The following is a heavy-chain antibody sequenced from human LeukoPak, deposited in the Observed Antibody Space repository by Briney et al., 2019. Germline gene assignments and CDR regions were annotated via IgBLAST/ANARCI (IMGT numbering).Heavy chain of an antibody. CDR3: ATHYDSSGMGPDY. V-gene: IGHV3-30*03. CDR1: GFTFSSYG. D-gene: IGHD3-22*01. Sequence: PGGSLRLSCAASGFTFSSYGMHWVRQAPGKGLEWVAVISYDGSNKYYADSVKGRFTISRDNSKNTLYLQMNSLRAEDTAVYYCATHYDSSGMGPDYWGQGTLVTVSS. J-gene: IGHJ4*02. CDR2: ISYDGSNK.